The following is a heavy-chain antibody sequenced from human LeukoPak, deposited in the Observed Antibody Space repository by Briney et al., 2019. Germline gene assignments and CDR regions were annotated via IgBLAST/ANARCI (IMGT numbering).Heavy chain of an antibody. J-gene: IGHJ4*02. CDR1: GFTFSSYA. V-gene: IGHV3-23*01. CDR2: ISGSGGST. CDR3: ARWGSQQLVEANVDY. D-gene: IGHD6-13*01. Sequence: GGSLRLSCAASGFTFSSYAMSWVRQAPGKGLEWVSAISGSGGSTYYADSVRGRFTISRDNSKNTLYLQMNSLRDEDTAVYYCARWGSQQLVEANVDYWGQGTLVTVSS.